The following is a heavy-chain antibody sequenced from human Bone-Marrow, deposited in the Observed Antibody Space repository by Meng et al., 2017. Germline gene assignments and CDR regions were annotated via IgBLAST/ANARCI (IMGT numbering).Heavy chain of an antibody. CDR2: INHSGST. CDR1: GGSFSDYY. V-gene: IGHV4-34*01. J-gene: IGHJ4*02. Sequence: HVQLKQWGAGCLKPSETRSLTCVVSGGSFSDYYWSWIRQPPGKGLEWIGEINHSGSTNYNPSLESRATISVDTSQNNLSLKLSSVTAADSAVYYCARGPTTMAHDFDYWGQGTLVTVSS. D-gene: IGHD4-11*01. CDR3: ARGPTTMAHDFDY.